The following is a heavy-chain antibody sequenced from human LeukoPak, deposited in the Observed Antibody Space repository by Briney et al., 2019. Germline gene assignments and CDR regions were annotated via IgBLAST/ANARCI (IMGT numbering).Heavy chain of an antibody. V-gene: IGHV3-21*01. J-gene: IGHJ3*02. CDR2: ISSSSSYI. Sequence: PGGSLRLSCAAFGFTFSSYSMNWVRQAPGKGLEWVSSISSSSSYIYYADSVKGRFTISRDNAKNSLYLQMNSLRAEDTAVYYCARMMICEPNEYGDYEGNAFDIWGQGTMVTVSS. D-gene: IGHD4-17*01. CDR3: ARMMICEPNEYGDYEGNAFDI. CDR1: GFTFSSYS.